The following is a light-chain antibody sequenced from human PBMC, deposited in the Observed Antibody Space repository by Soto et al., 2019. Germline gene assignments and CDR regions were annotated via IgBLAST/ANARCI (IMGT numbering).Light chain of an antibody. Sequence: DIQMTQSPSSLYASVGDRVTITGRASQIISSDLNWYQQNPGKAPKLLIDGASSLQSGVPSRFSGSGAGTDFTLTIGSLQPEDFATDCGRQSYSIPWTFGQGTEVEIK. CDR1: QIISSD. CDR3: RQSYSIPWT. CDR2: GAS. J-gene: IGKJ1*01. V-gene: IGKV1-39*01.